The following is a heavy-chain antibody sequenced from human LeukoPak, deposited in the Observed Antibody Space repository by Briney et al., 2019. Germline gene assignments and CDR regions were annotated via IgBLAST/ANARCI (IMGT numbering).Heavy chain of an antibody. Sequence: SVKVSCKASGGTFSSYAISWVRQAPGQGREWMGGIIPIFGTANYAQKFQGRVTITADESTSTAYMELSSLRSEDTAVYYCATGTTEGVVDYWGQGTLVTVSS. D-gene: IGHD1-1*01. V-gene: IGHV1-69*01. CDR2: IIPIFGTA. CDR3: ATGTTEGVVDY. J-gene: IGHJ4*02. CDR1: GGTFSSYA.